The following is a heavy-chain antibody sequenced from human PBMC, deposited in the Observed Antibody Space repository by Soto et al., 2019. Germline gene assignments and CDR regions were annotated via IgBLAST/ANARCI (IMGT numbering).Heavy chain of an antibody. CDR1: GLTFSSYA. Sequence: AGGSLRLSCAASGLTFSSYAMGWVRQGPGKGLEWVAVVSIGGSTHYADSVRGRSTISRDNSKNTLSLQMNSLTAEDTAVYFCAKRRGAGGHFDYWGQGALVTVSS. CDR2: VSIGGST. D-gene: IGHD2-15*01. J-gene: IGHJ4*02. CDR3: AKRRGAGGHFDY. V-gene: IGHV3-23*01.